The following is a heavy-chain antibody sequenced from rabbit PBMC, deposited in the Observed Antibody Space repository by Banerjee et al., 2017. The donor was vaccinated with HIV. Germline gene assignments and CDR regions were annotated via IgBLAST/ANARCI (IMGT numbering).Heavy chain of an antibody. D-gene: IGHD4-1*01. Sequence: QEQLEESGGDLVKPEGSLKLTCTVSGFSFSGSYWISWVRQAPGKGLEWIGCIDGIGSGGTYYASWAKGRFTISKTSSTTVTLQMTSLTAADTATYFCARDLAGVIGWNFNLWGQGTLVTVS. J-gene: IGHJ4*01. CDR3: ARDLAGVIGWNFNL. CDR2: IDGIGSGGT. V-gene: IGHV1S45*01. CDR1: GFSFSGSYW.